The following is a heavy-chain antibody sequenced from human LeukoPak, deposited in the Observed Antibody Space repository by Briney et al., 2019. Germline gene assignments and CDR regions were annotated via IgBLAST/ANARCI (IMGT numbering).Heavy chain of an antibody. CDR2: ISGSSTYT. Sequence: PGGSLRLSCAASEFTFSNYSMNWVRQAPGKGLEWVSCISGSSTYTYYAASVKGRFTISRDNAKNSLYLQMNSLRAEDTAVYYCARDGYAGSGSYDSWGQGTLVTVSS. V-gene: IGHV3-21*01. CDR3: ARDGYAGSGSYDS. CDR1: EFTFSNYS. J-gene: IGHJ4*02. D-gene: IGHD3-22*01.